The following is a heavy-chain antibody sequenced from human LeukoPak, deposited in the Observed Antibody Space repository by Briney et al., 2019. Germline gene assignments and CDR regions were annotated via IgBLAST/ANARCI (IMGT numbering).Heavy chain of an antibody. Sequence: GGSLRLSCAASGFTVSSNYMSWVRQAPGKGLEWVSVIYSGGSTYYADSVRGRFTISRDNSKNTLYLQMNSLRAEDTAVYYCAIRDPNSDPFDYWGQGTLVSVSS. V-gene: IGHV3-53*01. CDR3: AIRDPNSDPFDY. CDR1: GFTVSSNY. J-gene: IGHJ4*02. CDR2: IYSGGST. D-gene: IGHD1-26*01.